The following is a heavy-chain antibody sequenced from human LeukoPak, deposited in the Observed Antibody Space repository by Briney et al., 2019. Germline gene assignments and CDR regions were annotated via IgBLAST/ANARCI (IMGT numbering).Heavy chain of an antibody. D-gene: IGHD4-17*01. J-gene: IGHJ4*02. CDR3: ARDTIDYGVW. Sequence: SETLSLTCTVSGYSISSGDYWGWIRQPPGKGLEWIAGIYHSGSSYYNPSLKSRVTISVDTSKNQFSLRLSSVTAADTAMYYCARDTIDYGVWWGQGTLVAVSS. CDR1: GYSISSGDY. CDR2: IYHSGSS. V-gene: IGHV4-38-2*02.